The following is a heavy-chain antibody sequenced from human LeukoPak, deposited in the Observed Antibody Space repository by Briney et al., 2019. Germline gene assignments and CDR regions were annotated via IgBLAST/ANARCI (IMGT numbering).Heavy chain of an antibody. CDR1: GFTFDDYA. Sequence: GGSLRLSCAASGFTFDDYAMHWVRQAPGKGLEWVPGISWNSGSIGYADSVKGRFTISRDNAKNSLYLQMNSVRAEDTAVYYCAELGITMIGRVWGKGTTVTISS. D-gene: IGHD3-10*02. CDR2: ISWNSGSI. J-gene: IGHJ6*04. CDR3: AELGITMIGRV. V-gene: IGHV3-9*01.